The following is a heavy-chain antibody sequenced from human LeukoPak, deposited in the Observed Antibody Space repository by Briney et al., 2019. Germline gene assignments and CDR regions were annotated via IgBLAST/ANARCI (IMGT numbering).Heavy chain of an antibody. CDR2: IYYSGST. CDR1: GGSISSSSYY. Sequence: SETLSLTCTVSGGSISSSSYYWGWIRQPPGKGLEWIGSIYYSGSTYYNPSLKSRVTISVDTSKNQFSLKLSSVTAADTAVYYCASARGSYYFDYWGQGTLVTVFS. V-gene: IGHV4-39*01. J-gene: IGHJ4*02. D-gene: IGHD3-16*01. CDR3: ASARGSYYFDY.